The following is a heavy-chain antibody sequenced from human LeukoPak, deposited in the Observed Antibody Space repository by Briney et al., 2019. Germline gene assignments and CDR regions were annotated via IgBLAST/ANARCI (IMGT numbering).Heavy chain of an antibody. Sequence: GGSLRLSCAASGFTFSSYAMSWVRQAPGKGLEWVSAISGSGGSTYYADSVKGRFTISRDNSKNTLYLQMNSLRAEDTAVYYCASSSGGYCSSTSCYNAYWGQGTLVTVSS. D-gene: IGHD2-2*02. J-gene: IGHJ4*02. V-gene: IGHV3-23*01. CDR3: ASSSGGYCSSTSCYNAY. CDR1: GFTFSSYA. CDR2: ISGSGGST.